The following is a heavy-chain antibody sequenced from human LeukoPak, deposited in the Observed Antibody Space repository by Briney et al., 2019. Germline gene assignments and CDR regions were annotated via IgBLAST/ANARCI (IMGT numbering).Heavy chain of an antibody. CDR2: IRSKAYDGTT. CDR1: GFTFGDYA. V-gene: IGHV3-49*04. CDR3: TRAISDIVVVLEDDY. Sequence: GGSLRLSCTASGFTFGDYAMSWVRQAPGKGLEWVGFIRSKAYDGTTEYAASVKGRFTISRDDSKSIAYLQMNSLKTEDTAVYYCTRAISDIVVVLEDDYWGQGTLVTVSS. D-gene: IGHD2-2*01. J-gene: IGHJ4*02.